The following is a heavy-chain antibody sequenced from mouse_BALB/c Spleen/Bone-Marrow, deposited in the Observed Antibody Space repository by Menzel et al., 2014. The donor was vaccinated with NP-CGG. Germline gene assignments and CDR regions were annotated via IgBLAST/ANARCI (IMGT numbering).Heavy chain of an antibody. CDR3: ARSYGYERSWFAY. CDR1: GYTFTEYT. CDR2: INPNDGGT. V-gene: IGHV1-18*01. J-gene: IGHJ3*01. D-gene: IGHD2-2*01. Sequence: VQLKESGPELVKPGASVKISCKTSGYTFTEYTMHWVKQSHGKSLEWIGGINPNDGGTSYNQKFKGKAILTVDKSSSTAYMELRSLTSEDSAVYYCARSYGYERSWFAYWGQGTLVTVSA.